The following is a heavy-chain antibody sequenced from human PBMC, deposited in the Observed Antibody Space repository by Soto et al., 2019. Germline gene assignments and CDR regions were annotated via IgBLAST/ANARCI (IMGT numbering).Heavy chain of an antibody. CDR1: GFTFSSYA. Sequence: GGSLRLSCAASGFTFSSYAMSWVRQAPGKGLEWVSAISGSGGSTYYADSVKGRFTISRDNSKNTLYLQMNSLRAEETAVYYCAKDRGFPTIFGVVRKPGGGPFDYWGQGTLVTVSS. CDR2: ISGSGGST. V-gene: IGHV3-23*01. J-gene: IGHJ4*02. D-gene: IGHD3-3*01. CDR3: AKDRGFPTIFGVVRKPGGGPFDY.